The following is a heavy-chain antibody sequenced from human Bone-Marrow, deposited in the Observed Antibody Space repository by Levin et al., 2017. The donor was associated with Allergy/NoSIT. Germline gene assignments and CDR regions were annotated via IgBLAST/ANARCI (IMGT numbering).Heavy chain of an antibody. J-gene: IGHJ4*02. CDR1: GGSIGSNTW. CDR2: IYHVMSP. Sequence: SETLSLTCAVSGGSIGSNTWWNWVRQPPGKGLEWIAEIYHVMSPNYNPSLSSRATISVDTSKNHFSLSLNSVTAADTAVYYCARRSRDTSGYQYYFDYWGQGILVTVSS. V-gene: IGHV4-4*02. CDR3: ARRSRDTSGYQYYFDY. D-gene: IGHD3-22*01.